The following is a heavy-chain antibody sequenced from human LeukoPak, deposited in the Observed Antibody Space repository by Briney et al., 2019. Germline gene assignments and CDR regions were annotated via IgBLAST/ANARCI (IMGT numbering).Heavy chain of an antibody. J-gene: IGHJ4*02. Sequence: GGSLRLSCAASGFTFSSYWMHWVRQAPGKGLVWVSRINSDGSSTSYADSVKGRFTISRDNAKNTLYLQMNSLRAEDTAVYYCAVSYGSGSYAPDYWGQGTLVTVSS. CDR3: AVSYGSGSYAPDY. D-gene: IGHD3-10*01. V-gene: IGHV3-74*01. CDR1: GFTFSSYW. CDR2: INSDGSST.